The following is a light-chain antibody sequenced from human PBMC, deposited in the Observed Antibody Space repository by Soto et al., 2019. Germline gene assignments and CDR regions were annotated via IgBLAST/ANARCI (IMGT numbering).Light chain of an antibody. V-gene: IGKV3-20*01. CDR3: HLYGSSRVT. Sequence: EIVLTQSPGTLSLSPGERATLSCRASQSVSSSYLAWYQQKPGQAPRLLIYGASSRATGIPDRFSGSGSGTGFAHIISRLELVDLVVYYCHLYGSSRVTFGQGTKLEIK. CDR2: GAS. J-gene: IGKJ2*01. CDR1: QSVSSSY.